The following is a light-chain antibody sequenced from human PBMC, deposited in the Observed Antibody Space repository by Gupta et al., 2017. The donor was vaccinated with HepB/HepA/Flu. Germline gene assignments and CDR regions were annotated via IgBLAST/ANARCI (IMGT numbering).Light chain of an antibody. J-gene: IGKJ2*01. V-gene: IGKV1-39*01. Sequence: DIQMTQSPSSPSASVGDRVTITCRASQSISSYLNWYQQKPGKAPKLLIYAASSWQSGVPSRFSGSGSGTDFTLTISRLQPEDFANYYCQQSDSTSSTVGQGTKMEIK. CDR2: AAS. CDR3: QQSDSTSST. CDR1: QSISSY.